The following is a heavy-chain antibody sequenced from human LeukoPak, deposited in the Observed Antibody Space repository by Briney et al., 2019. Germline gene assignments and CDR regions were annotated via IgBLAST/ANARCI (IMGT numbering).Heavy chain of an antibody. V-gene: IGHV1-18*01. CDR3: ARVTQLAHYYYYYMDI. D-gene: IGHD6-13*01. Sequence: ASVKVSCKASGYTFSSYDISWVRQAPGQGLEWMGWISAYNGYTNYAQKFQGRVTMTTDTSTSTAYMELRSLRSDDTAVYYCARVTQLAHYYYYYMDIWGKGTTVTVSS. CDR2: ISAYNGYT. CDR1: GYTFSSYD. J-gene: IGHJ6*03.